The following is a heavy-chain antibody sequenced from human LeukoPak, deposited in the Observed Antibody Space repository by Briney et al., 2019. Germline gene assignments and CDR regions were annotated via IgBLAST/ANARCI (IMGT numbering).Heavy chain of an antibody. V-gene: IGHV4-39*01. CDR1: GASISSTNYY. D-gene: IGHD5-18*01. CDR2: IYYSGTT. J-gene: IGHJ4*02. CDR3: ARQISGSYGKFDY. Sequence: NPSETLSLTCTVSGASISSTNYYWGWIRQPPGKGLEWIGSIYYSGTTYYNPSLKSRVTISVDTSKNQFSLNLSSVTAADTAVYYCARQISGSYGKFDYWGQGTLVTVSS.